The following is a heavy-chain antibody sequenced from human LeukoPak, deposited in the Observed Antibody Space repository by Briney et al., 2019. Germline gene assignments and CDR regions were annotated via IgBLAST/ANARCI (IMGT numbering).Heavy chain of an antibody. Sequence: SETLSLTCAVYGGSFSGYYWSWIRQPPGKGLEWIGEINHSGSTNYNPSLKSRVTISVDTSKNQFSLKLSSVTAADTAVYYCARAKFWSGYSYYYYYMDVWGKGTTVTVSS. D-gene: IGHD3-3*01. V-gene: IGHV4-34*01. CDR1: GGSFSGYY. CDR2: INHSGST. CDR3: ARAKFWSGYSYYYYYMDV. J-gene: IGHJ6*03.